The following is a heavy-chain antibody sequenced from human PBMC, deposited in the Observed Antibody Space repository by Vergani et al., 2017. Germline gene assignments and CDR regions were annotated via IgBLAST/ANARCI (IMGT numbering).Heavy chain of an antibody. V-gene: IGHV1-69*01. CDR1: GGTFSSYA. Sequence: QVQLVQSGAEVKKPGSSVKVSCKASGGTFSSYAISWVRQAPGQGLEWMGGIIPIFGTANYAQKFQCRVTITADESTSTAHMELSSLRSEDTAVYYCARDLCSGGSCYSHSNWFDPWGQGTLVTVSS. CDR3: ARDLCSGGSCYSHSNWFDP. CDR2: IIPIFGTA. J-gene: IGHJ5*02. D-gene: IGHD2-15*01.